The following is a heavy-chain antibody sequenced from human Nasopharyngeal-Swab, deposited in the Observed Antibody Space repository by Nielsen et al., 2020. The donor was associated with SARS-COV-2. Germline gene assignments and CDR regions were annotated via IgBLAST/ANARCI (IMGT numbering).Heavy chain of an antibody. CDR1: GFTFSDYY. J-gene: IGHJ4*02. CDR3: VRDRGSGYYDSSGYYYFPDY. V-gene: IGHV3-11*01. D-gene: IGHD3-22*01. CDR2: ISSSGSTI. Sequence: GESLKISCAASGFTFSDYYMSWIRQAPGKGLEWVSYISSSGSTIYYADSVKGRFTISRDNAKNSLYLQMNSLRAEDTAVYYCVRDRGSGYYDSSGYYYFPDYWGQGTLVTVSS.